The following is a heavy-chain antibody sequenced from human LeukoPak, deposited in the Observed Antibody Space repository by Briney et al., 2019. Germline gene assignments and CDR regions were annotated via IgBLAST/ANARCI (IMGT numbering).Heavy chain of an antibody. J-gene: IGHJ5*02. V-gene: IGHV1-2*02. CDR2: IHPNNGGT. CDR1: GYIFNDFY. D-gene: IGHD2-21*02. CDR3: ARAADSYCGADCYFKYFDT. Sequence: ASVKVSCKASGYIFNDFYIYWVRQAPGQGLEWMGWIHPNNGGTKFAQKFQGRVTLTSDTSISTVYMELRRLRSDDTALFYCARAADSYCGADCYFKYFDTWGQGTLVTVSS.